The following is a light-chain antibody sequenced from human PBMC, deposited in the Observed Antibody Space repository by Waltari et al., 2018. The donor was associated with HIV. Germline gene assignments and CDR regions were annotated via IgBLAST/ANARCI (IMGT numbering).Light chain of an antibody. CDR2: WAS. CDR3: QQYFNTPPWT. J-gene: IGKJ1*01. Sequence: DIVLTQSPDSLAVSMGERAPITCKSSQCVLYGPINKSYLAWLQQQPGQPPKLLISWASTRESGVPDRFSGSGSGTDFTLTISSLQAEDVAVYYCQQYFNTPPWTFGQGTKVEIK. V-gene: IGKV4-1*01. CDR1: QCVLYGPINKSY.